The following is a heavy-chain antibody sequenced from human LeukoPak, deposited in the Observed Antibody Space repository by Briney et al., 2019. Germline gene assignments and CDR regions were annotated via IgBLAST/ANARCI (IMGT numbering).Heavy chain of an antibody. J-gene: IGHJ5*02. D-gene: IGHD3-16*01. CDR2: INPNSGGT. Sequence: ASVKVSCKASGYTFTGYYMHWVRQAPGQGLEWTGWINPNSGGTNYAQKFQGRVTMTRDTSISTAYMELSRLRSGDTAVYYCARDLGLRSWFDPWGQGTLVTVSS. CDR1: GYTFTGYY. V-gene: IGHV1-2*02. CDR3: ARDLGLRSWFDP.